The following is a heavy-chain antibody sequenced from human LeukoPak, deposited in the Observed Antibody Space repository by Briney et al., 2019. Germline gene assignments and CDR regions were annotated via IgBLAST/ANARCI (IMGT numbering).Heavy chain of an antibody. CDR3: ARDEDWSGYYGAFDI. CDR1: GFTFSIYW. Sequence: GGSLRLFCAASGFTFSIYWMHWVRQAPGKGLVWVSRINSDGSSTSYADSVKGRFTISRDNAKNTLYLQMNSLRAEDTAVYYCARDEDWSGYYGAFDIWGQGTMVTVSS. D-gene: IGHD3-3*01. CDR2: INSDGSST. J-gene: IGHJ3*02. V-gene: IGHV3-74*01.